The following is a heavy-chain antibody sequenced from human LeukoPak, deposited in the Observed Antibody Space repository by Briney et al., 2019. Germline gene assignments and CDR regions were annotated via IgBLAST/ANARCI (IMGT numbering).Heavy chain of an antibody. CDR2: ISSSSSYI. CDR3: AREGVSKIKSNWFDP. Sequence: GGSLRLSCAASGFTFSSYSMNWVRQAPGKGLEWVSSISSSSSYIYYADSVKGRFTISRDNAKNSLYLQMNSLRAEDTAVYYGAREGVSKIKSNWFDPWGQGTLVTVSS. CDR1: GFTFSSYS. D-gene: IGHD4-11*01. J-gene: IGHJ5*02. V-gene: IGHV3-21*01.